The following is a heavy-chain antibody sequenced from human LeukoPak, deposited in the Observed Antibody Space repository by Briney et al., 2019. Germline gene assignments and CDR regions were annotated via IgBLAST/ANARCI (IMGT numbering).Heavy chain of an antibody. CDR1: GGSISSYY. CDR3: ARLRGYSSSWHYYGMDV. CDR2: IYYSGST. D-gene: IGHD6-13*01. V-gene: IGHV4-59*08. J-gene: IGHJ6*02. Sequence: SETLSLTCTVSGGSISSYYWSWIRQPPGKGLEWIGYIYYSGSTNYNPSLKSRVTISVDTSKNQFSLKLSSVTAADTAVYYCARLRGYSSSWHYYGMDVWGQGTTVTVSS.